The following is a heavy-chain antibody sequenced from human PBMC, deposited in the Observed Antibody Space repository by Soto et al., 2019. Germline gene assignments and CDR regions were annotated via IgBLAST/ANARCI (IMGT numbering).Heavy chain of an antibody. D-gene: IGHD6-13*01. CDR3: ARDGYSTARRTIDY. J-gene: IGHJ4*02. V-gene: IGHV1-18*04. CDR2: ISTYNGNT. CDR1: GYTFTNYG. Sequence: QVQLVQSGTEVKKPGASVKVSCKASGYTFTNYGFSWVRLAPGQGLEWMGWISTYNGNTNYAQKLQGRVTMTTDTSTSTAYMELRSLISDDTAVYYCARDGYSTARRTIDYWGQGTLVTVSS.